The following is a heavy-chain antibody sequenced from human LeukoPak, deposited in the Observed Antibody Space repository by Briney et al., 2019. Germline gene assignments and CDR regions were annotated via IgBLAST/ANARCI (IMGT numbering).Heavy chain of an antibody. CDR3: ARSTVRVLEEYFQH. J-gene: IGHJ1*01. D-gene: IGHD4-17*01. CDR1: GGSISSYY. Sequence: SETLSLTCTVSGGSISSYYWSWIRQPPGKGLEWIGSIYYSGSTYYNPSLKSRVTISVDTSKNQFSLKLSSVTAADTAVYYCARSTVRVLEEYFQHWGQGTLVTVSS. CDR2: IYYSGST. V-gene: IGHV4-59*05.